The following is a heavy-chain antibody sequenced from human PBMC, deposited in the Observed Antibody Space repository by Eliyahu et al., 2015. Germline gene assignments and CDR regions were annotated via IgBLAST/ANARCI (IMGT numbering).Heavy chain of an antibody. J-gene: IGHJ4*02. Sequence: EVQLVESGGGLVKPGGSXXLSCAATGXTXXNYAMNWVRQAPGKGLEWVSCISSGSSYIYYADSVKGRFTVSRDNAKNSLYLQMSSLRAEDTAVYYCARDGAADSDRYFDFWGQGTLVTVSS. CDR2: ISSGSSYI. CDR1: GXTXXNYA. D-gene: IGHD2-15*01. CDR3: ARDGAADSDRYFDF. V-gene: IGHV3-21*01.